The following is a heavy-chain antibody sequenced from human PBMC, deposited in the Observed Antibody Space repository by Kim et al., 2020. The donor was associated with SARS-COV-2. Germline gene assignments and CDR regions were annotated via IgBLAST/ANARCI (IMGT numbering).Heavy chain of an antibody. CDR1: GFTFSSYS. D-gene: IGHD3-10*01. V-gene: IGHV3-21*01. CDR3: AGVVRAGDWFDP. CDR2: ISSSSSYI. J-gene: IGHJ5*02. Sequence: GGSLRLSCAASGFTFSSYSMNWVRQAPGKGLEWVSSISSSSSYIYYADSVKGRFTISRDNAKNSLYLQMNSLRAEDTAVYYCAGVVRAGDWFDPWGQGTLVTVSS.